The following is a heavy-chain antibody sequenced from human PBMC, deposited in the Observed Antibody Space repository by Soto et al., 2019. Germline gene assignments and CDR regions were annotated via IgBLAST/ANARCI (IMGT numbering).Heavy chain of an antibody. J-gene: IGHJ6*02. D-gene: IGHD1-7*01. CDR1: GYSFTSYW. CDR2: IYPGDSDT. V-gene: IGHV5-51*01. CDR3: ARHLAAWNYDLSYYYGMDV. Sequence: GESLKISCKGSGYSFTSYWIGWVRQMPGKGLQWMGIIYPGDSDTRYTPSFQGQVTISGDKSISTAYLQWSSLKASDTAMYYCARHLAAWNYDLSYYYGMDVWGQGTTVTVSS.